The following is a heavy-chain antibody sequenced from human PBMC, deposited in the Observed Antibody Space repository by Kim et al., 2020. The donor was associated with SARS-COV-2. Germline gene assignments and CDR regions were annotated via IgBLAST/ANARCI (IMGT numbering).Heavy chain of an antibody. CDR3: ASWYSSSYYYYYGMDV. Sequence: GGSLRLSCAASGFTFSSYGMHWVRQAPGKGLEWVAVIWYDGSNKYYADSVKGRFTISRDNSKNTLYLQMNSLRAEDTAVYYCASWYSSSYYYYYGMDVWGQGTTVTVSS. V-gene: IGHV3-33*01. CDR2: IWYDGSNK. J-gene: IGHJ6*02. D-gene: IGHD6-6*01. CDR1: GFTFSSYG.